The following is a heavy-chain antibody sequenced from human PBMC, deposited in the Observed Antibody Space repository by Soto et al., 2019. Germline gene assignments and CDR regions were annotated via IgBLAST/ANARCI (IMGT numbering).Heavy chain of an antibody. V-gene: IGHV4-39*01. CDR1: GGSISSSSYY. CDR2: IYYSGST. CDR3: ARLLAAAEANWFDP. D-gene: IGHD6-13*01. J-gene: IGHJ5*02. Sequence: ETLSLTCTVSGGSISSSSYYWGWIRQPPGKGLEWIGSIYYSGSTYYNPSLKSRVTISVDTSKNQFSLKLSSVTAADTAVYYCARLLAAAEANWFDPWGQGTLVTVSS.